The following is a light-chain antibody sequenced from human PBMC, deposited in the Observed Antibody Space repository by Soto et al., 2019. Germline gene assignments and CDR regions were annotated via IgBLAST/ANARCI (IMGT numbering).Light chain of an antibody. CDR3: QQYISYSS. J-gene: IGKJ3*01. CDR2: WAS. CDR1: QSVLYSSNNKNY. V-gene: IGKV4-1*01. Sequence: DIVMTQSPDSLTVPLGGRATINCRSSQSVLYSSNNKNYLAWYQQKPGQPPRLLIYWASTRDSGVPDRFSGSGSGTDFTLTISSLHPDDFASYYCQQYISYSSFGPGTRVDIK.